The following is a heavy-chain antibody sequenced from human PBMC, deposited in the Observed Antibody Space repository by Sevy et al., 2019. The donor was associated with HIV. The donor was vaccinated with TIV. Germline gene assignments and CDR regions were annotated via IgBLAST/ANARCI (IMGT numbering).Heavy chain of an antibody. CDR2: INHSGST. D-gene: IGHD1-26*01. J-gene: IGHJ4*02. CDR3: VRGKLGATIEDKSFDY. CDR1: GGTFSGHY. V-gene: IGHV4-34*01. Sequence: SETLSLTCAVYGGTFSGHYWSWIRQPPGKGLEWIGQINHSGSTNYNPSLKSRVTIPADTSKNQFSLKLSSVTGADTAVYYCVRGKLGATIEDKSFDYWGQGTLVTVSS.